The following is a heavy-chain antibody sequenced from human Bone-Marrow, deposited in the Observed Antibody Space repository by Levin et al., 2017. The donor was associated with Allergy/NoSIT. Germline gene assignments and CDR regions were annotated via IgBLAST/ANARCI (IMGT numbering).Heavy chain of an antibody. CDR3: ARDEAEYSSNWYFRY. V-gene: IGHV1-46*01. J-gene: IGHJ4*02. Sequence: ASVKVSCKASGYIFTKYYLHWFRQAPGQGLEWVSVINPGAGATSYAQKFQGIVTVTRDTSTSTVYMEVSRLRSDDTAVFYCARDEAEYSSNWYFRYWGQGTLVTVSS. CDR1: GYIFTKYY. CDR2: INPGAGAT. D-gene: IGHD6-13*01.